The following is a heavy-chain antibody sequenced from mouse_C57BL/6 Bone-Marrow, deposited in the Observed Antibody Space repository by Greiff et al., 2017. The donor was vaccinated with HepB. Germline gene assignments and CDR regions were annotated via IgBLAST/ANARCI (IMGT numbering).Heavy chain of an antibody. CDR2: ISYSGST. CDR3: ARDWNYGSSYGWYFDV. V-gene: IGHV3-1*01. CDR1: GYSITSGYD. Sequence: EVQGVESGPGMVKPSQSLSLTCTVTGYSITSGYDWHWIRPFPGNKLEWMGYISYSGSTNYNPSLKSRISITHDTSKNHFFLKLNSVTTEDTATYYCARDWNYGSSYGWYFDVWGTGTTVTVSS. D-gene: IGHD1-1*01. J-gene: IGHJ1*03.